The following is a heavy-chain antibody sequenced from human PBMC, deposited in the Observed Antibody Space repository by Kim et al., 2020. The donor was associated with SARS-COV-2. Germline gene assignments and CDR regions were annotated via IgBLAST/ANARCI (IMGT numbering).Heavy chain of an antibody. D-gene: IGHD1-1*01. J-gene: IGHJ4*02. V-gene: IGHV4-39*07. Sequence: YYNPSLKSRVTISVDTSKTQFSLKLSSVTAADTAVYYCASGQLSLAFDYWGQGTLVTVSS. CDR3: ASGQLSLAFDY.